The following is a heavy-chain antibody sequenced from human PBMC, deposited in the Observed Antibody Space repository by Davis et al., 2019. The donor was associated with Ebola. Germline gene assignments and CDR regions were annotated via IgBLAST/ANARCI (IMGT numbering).Heavy chain of an antibody. CDR1: GFTFSSFV. V-gene: IGHV1-69*01. CDR3: ARDPDSSGWYDY. D-gene: IGHD6-19*01. Sequence: KISCAASGFTFSSFVMSWVRQAPGQGLEWMGGIIPIFGTANYAQKFQGRVTITADESTSTAYMELSSLRSEDTAVYYCARDPDSSGWYDYWGQGTLVTVSS. CDR2: IIPIFGTA. J-gene: IGHJ4*02.